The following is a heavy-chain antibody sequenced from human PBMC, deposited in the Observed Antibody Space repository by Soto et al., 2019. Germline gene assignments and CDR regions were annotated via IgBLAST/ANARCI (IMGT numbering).Heavy chain of an antibody. CDR1: GFTFSSYA. CDR3: ARDPSYCTNGVCYYFDY. V-gene: IGHV3-30-3*01. Sequence: LRLSCAASGFTFSSYAMHWVRQAPGKGLEWVAVISYDGSNKYYADSVKGRFTISRDNSKNTLYLQMNSLRAEDTAVYYCARDPSYCTNGVCYYFDYWGQGTLVTVSS. CDR2: ISYDGSNK. J-gene: IGHJ4*02. D-gene: IGHD2-8*01.